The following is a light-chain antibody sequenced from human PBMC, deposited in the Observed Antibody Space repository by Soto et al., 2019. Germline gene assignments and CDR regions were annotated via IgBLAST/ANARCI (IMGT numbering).Light chain of an antibody. CDR3: QPANSFPLT. J-gene: IGKJ4*01. V-gene: IGKV1-12*01. CDR1: QDVSSW. Sequence: DIQVTQSPSSVSASVGDRVTITCRTSQDVSSWLAWYQQKPGKAPELLIYSASTLQTGVPSRFSGSGSGTDFTLTISSLQPEDFATYYCQPANSFPLTFGGGTNVDI. CDR2: SAS.